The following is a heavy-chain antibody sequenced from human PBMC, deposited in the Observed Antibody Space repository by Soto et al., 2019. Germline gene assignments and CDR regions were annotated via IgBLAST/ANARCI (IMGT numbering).Heavy chain of an antibody. D-gene: IGHD3-10*01. CDR3: ARDVIHYYYGSGSYYKNYGMDV. J-gene: IGHJ6*02. CDR1: GGSISSGGYY. V-gene: IGHV4-31*03. CDR2: IYYSGST. Sequence: PSETLSLTCTVSGGSISSGGYYWSWIRQHPGKGLEWIGYIYYSGSTYYNPSLKSRVTISVDTSKNQFSLKLSSVTAADTAVYYCARDVIHYYYGSGSYYKNYGMDVWGQGTTATVSS.